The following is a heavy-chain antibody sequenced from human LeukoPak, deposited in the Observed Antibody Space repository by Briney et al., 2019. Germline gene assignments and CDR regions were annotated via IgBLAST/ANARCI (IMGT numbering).Heavy chain of an antibody. J-gene: IGHJ4*02. CDR1: GGSVSSGSYY. Sequence: SETLSLTCTVSGGSVSSGSYYWSWIRQPPGKGLEWIGYIYYTGTTNYNPSLKSRVTISVDTSKNQFSLKVSSVTAADTGVYYCASKSTDHGELRFDYWGQGTLVTVSS. CDR2: IYYTGTT. CDR3: ASKSTDHGELRFDY. V-gene: IGHV4-61*01. D-gene: IGHD4-17*01.